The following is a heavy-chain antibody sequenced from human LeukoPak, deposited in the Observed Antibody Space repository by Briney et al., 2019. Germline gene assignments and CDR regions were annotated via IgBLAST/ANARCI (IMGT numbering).Heavy chain of an antibody. J-gene: IGHJ4*02. V-gene: IGHV4-34*01. Sequence: SETLSLTCAVYGGSFSGYYWSWIRQPPGKWLEWIGEINHSGSTNYNPSLKSRVTISVDTSKNQFSLKLSSVTAADTAVYYCARGGRRWLPLDYWGQGTLVTVSS. CDR3: ARGGRRWLPLDY. D-gene: IGHD5-24*01. CDR2: INHSGST. CDR1: GGSFSGYY.